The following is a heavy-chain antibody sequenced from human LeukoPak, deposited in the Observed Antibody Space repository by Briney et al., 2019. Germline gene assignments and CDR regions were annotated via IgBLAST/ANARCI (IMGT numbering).Heavy chain of an antibody. V-gene: IGHV3-7*01. D-gene: IGHD3-10*01. CDR2: INEEGSEK. Sequence: GGSLRLSCAASGFTFSTYWMSWVRQAPGKGLEWVANINEEGSEKNYVDSVKGRFTISRDNAKNSLYLQMNSLRAEDTAVYYCARFKMGYGSGSYLGTYYMDVWGKGTTVTVSS. J-gene: IGHJ6*03. CDR1: GFTFSTYW. CDR3: ARFKMGYGSGSYLGTYYMDV.